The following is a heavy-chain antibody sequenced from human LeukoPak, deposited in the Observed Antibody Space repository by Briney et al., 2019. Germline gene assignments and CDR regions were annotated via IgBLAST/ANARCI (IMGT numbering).Heavy chain of an antibody. CDR1: GYTFTGYY. V-gene: IGHV1-2*06. CDR3: AITTGTDAFDI. D-gene: IGHD1-1*01. J-gene: IGHJ3*02. Sequence: ASVKVSCKASGYTFTGYYMHWARQAPGQGLEWMGRINPNSGGTNYAQKFQGRVTMTRDTSISTAYMELNRLRSDDTAMYYCAITTGTDAFDIWGQGTMVTVSS. CDR2: INPNSGGT.